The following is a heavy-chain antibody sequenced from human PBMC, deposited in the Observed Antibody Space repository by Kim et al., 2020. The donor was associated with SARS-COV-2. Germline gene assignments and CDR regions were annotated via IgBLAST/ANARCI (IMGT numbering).Heavy chain of an antibody. CDR3: ARGRAGVVPSPIMGLGPHYDYYALDV. CDR2: INHSGAT. V-gene: IGHV4-34*01. D-gene: IGHD3-3*01. Sequence: SETLSLTCAVYVGSFSGYHWTCIRQSPGKGLEWIGEINHSGATNYNPSLESRVALSVDTSKNQFSLKVKSVTAADTAVYFCARGRAGVVPSPIMGLGPHYDYYALDVWGQGTTVSVSS. J-gene: IGHJ6*02. CDR1: VGSFSGYH.